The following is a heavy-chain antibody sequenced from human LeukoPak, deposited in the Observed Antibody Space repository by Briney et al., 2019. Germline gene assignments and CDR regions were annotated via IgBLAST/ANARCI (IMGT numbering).Heavy chain of an antibody. J-gene: IGHJ5*02. CDR3: ARDLESIAARRLVPAYNWFDP. CDR2: ISSSSSTI. V-gene: IGHV3-48*01. Sequence: GGTLRLSCAASGFTFSSYGMSWVRQAPGKGLEWVSYISSSSSTIYYADSVKGRFTISRDNAKNSLYLQMNSLRAEDTAVYYCARDLESIAARRLVPAYNWFDPWGQGTLVTVSS. CDR1: GFTFSSYG. D-gene: IGHD6-6*01.